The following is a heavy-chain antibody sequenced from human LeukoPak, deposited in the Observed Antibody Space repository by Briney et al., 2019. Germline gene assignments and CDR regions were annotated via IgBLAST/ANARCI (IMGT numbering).Heavy chain of an antibody. CDR2: ISNNGENT. Sequence: GGSLRLSCAASGFTFSSYAMSWVRQAPGKGLEWVSVISNNGENTYYADSVKGRFTISRDNSKNTLYLQLNSLRAEDTALYYCAKLLDYRGQGALVTVSS. CDR1: GFTFSSYA. V-gene: IGHV3-23*01. CDR3: AKLLDY. D-gene: IGHD2-15*01. J-gene: IGHJ4*02.